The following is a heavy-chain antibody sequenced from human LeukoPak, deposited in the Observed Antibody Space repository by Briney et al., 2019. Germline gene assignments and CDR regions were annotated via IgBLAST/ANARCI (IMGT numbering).Heavy chain of an antibody. V-gene: IGHV3-53*05. CDR3: ASLQRQNDYGEYYFDY. CDR2: IYSGGST. Sequence: GGSLRLSCAASGFTFSSYEMNWVRQAPGKGLEWVSVIYSGGSTYYADSVKGRFTISRDNSKNTLYLQMNSLRAEDTAVYYCASLQRQNDYGEYYFDYRGQGTLVTVSS. CDR1: GFTFSSYE. J-gene: IGHJ4*02. D-gene: IGHD4-17*01.